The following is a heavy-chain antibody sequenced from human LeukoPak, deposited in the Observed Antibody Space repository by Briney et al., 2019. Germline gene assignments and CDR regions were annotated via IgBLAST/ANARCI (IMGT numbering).Heavy chain of an antibody. CDR1: GYIFTDYA. CDR2: MNAGNGNT. J-gene: IGHJ6*03. CDR3: ARGRGTSGSNRDFYYYYYMDV. D-gene: IGHD2-15*01. Sequence: ASVKVSCKASGYIFTDYAIHWLRQAPGQRPEWMGWMNAGNGNTKCSQKFQGRITLIRDTSAATAYMELSSLRHDDLAVYYRARGRGTSGSNRDFYYYYYMDVWGKGTTVTVSS. V-gene: IGHV1-3*01.